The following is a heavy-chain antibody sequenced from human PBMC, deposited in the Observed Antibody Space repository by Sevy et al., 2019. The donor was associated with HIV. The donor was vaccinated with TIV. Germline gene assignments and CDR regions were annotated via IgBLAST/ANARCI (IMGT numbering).Heavy chain of an antibody. V-gene: IGHV3-30-3*01. CDR2: ISYDGTNK. CDR1: GFTFSYYA. D-gene: IGHD3-22*01. J-gene: IGHJ4*02. Sequence: GGSLRLSCAASGFTFSYYAMHWVRQAPGKGLEWVAVISYDGTNKQYAESVKGRFTISRDNSKNTLYLQMNSLRAEDTAVYYCARDLGYYDSSGFYSRYYFDYWGQGTLVTVSS. CDR3: ARDLGYYDSSGFYSRYYFDY.